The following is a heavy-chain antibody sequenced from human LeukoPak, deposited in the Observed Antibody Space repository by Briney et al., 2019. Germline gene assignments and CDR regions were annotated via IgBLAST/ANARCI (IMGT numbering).Heavy chain of an antibody. CDR2: ISYDGSNK. CDR1: GFTFSSYA. D-gene: IGHD6-6*01. V-gene: IGHV3-30*04. CDR3: ARFASIEGDY. Sequence: GGSLRLSCAASGFTFSSYAMHWVRQAPGKGLEWVAVISYDGSNKYYADSVKGRFTISRDNSKNTLYLQMNSLRAEDTAVYYCARFASIEGDYWGQGTLVTVSS. J-gene: IGHJ4*02.